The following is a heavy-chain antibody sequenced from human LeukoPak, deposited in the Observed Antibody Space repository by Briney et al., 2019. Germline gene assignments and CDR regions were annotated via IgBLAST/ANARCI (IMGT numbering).Heavy chain of an antibody. J-gene: IGHJ4*02. CDR1: GGSISSSNW. CDR2: IYHSGST. D-gene: IGHD3-22*01. CDR3: ARDHYDSSGYYYVHY. V-gene: IGHV4-4*02. Sequence: PSETLSLTCAVSGGSISSSNWWSWVRQPPGKGLEWIGEIYHSGSTNYNPSLKSRVTISVDKSKNQFSLKLSSVTAADTAVYYCARDHYDSSGYYYVHYWGQGTLVTVSS.